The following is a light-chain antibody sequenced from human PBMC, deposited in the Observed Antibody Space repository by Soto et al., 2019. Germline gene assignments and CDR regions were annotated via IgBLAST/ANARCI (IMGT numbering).Light chain of an antibody. CDR3: QHYGSSPGLT. Sequence: EIAFTQSPGTRSLSPGERAALLCRASPSVSSSSRAWHQQKPAEAPPHLIYCAASSANGMLPTFSASGSSTAYSPPISSLEYADSVAYYCQHYGSSPGLTFGGGTKVDIK. J-gene: IGKJ4*01. CDR2: CAA. CDR1: PSVSSSS. V-gene: IGKV3-20*01.